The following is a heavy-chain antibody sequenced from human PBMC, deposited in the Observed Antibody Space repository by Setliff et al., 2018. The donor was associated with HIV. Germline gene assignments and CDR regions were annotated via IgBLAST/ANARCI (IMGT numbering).Heavy chain of an antibody. CDR1: GYTLSDYH. D-gene: IGHD6-19*01. Sequence: ASVKVSCKASGYTLSDYHMHWVRQAPGQGLEWMGWINPYSGGTNYAPKFQGRVTMTRDTSINTVYMVLSSLRSDDTAVYYCARDIPGWTKTPSPGDPWGQGTLVTVSS. J-gene: IGHJ5*02. CDR3: ARDIPGWTKTPSPGDP. V-gene: IGHV1-2*02. CDR2: INPYSGGT.